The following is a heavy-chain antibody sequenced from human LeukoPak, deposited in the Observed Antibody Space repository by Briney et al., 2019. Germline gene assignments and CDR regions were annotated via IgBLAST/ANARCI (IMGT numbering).Heavy chain of an antibody. D-gene: IGHD3-22*01. J-gene: IGHJ3*02. V-gene: IGHV1-2*02. Sequence: ASVKVSCKASGYTFTGYYMHWVRQAPGQGPEWMGWTNPNSGGTNYAQKFQGRVTMTRDTSISTAYMELSRLRSDDTAVYYCARDSTSGYYDSGTVAFDIWGQGTMVTVSS. CDR1: GYTFTGYY. CDR3: ARDSTSGYYDSGTVAFDI. CDR2: TNPNSGGT.